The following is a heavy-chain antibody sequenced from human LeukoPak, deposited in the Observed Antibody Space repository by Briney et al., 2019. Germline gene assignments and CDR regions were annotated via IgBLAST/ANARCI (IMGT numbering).Heavy chain of an antibody. CDR2: IYHSGST. CDR1: GGSISSSNW. J-gene: IGHJ3*02. CDR3: ARNRGRSFAFDI. D-gene: IGHD3-10*01. Sequence: SETLSLTCAVSGGSISSSNWWSWVRQPPGKGLEWIGEIYHSGSTNYNPSLKSRVTISVDKSKNQFSLKLSSVTAADAAVYYCARNRGRSFAFDIWGQGTMVTVSS. V-gene: IGHV4-4*02.